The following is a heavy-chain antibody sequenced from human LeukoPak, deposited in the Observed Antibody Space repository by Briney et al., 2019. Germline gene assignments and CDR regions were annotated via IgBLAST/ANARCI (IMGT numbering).Heavy chain of an antibody. CDR3: ARIWFGELPQLNWFDP. D-gene: IGHD3-10*01. J-gene: IGHJ5*02. CDR1: GGSISSSSYY. V-gene: IGHV4-39*07. Sequence: SETLSLTCTVSGGSISSSSYYWGWIRQPPGKGLEWIGSIYYSGSTYYNPSLKSRVTISVDTSKNQFSLKLSSVTAADTAVYYCARIWFGELPQLNWFDPWGQGTLVTVSS. CDR2: IYYSGST.